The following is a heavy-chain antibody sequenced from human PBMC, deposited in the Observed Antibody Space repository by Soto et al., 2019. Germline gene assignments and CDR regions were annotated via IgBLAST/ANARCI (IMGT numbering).Heavy chain of an antibody. CDR2: INHSGST. D-gene: IGHD3-10*01. CDR1: GGSFSGYY. J-gene: IGHJ4*02. V-gene: IGHV4-34*01. Sequence: QVQLQQWGAGLLKPSETLSLTCAVYGGSFSGYYWSWIRQPPGKGLGWIGEINHSGSTNYNPSLKSRVTISVDTSKNQFSLKLSSVTAADTAVYYCARGRYYYGSGSYFDYWGQGTLVTVSS. CDR3: ARGRYYYGSGSYFDY.